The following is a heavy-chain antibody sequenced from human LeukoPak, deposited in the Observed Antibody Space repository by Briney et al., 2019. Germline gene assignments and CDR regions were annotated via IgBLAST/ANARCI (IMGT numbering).Heavy chain of an antibody. J-gene: IGHJ3*02. CDR1: GFTFSSYA. CDR2: ISYDGSNK. D-gene: IGHD2-8*02. Sequence: GGSLRLSCAASGFTFSSYAMHWVRQAPGKGLEWVAVISYDGSNKYYADSVKGRFTISRDNSKNTLYLQMNSLRAEDTAVYFCARDPPHWYEGAFDIWGQGTMVSVSS. CDR3: ARDPPHWYEGAFDI. V-gene: IGHV3-30-3*01.